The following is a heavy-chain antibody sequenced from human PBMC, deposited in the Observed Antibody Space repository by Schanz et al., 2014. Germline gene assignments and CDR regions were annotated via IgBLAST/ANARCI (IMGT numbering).Heavy chain of an antibody. J-gene: IGHJ6*02. Sequence: EVQLVESGGGLVQPGGSLRLSCAASGFTFSTYAMSWVRQAPGKGLEWVAGFSLDTDRIDYGDSVKGRFTVSWDNSKTSLYLQMNSLRPEDTALYYCTKDILPGGADVWGQGTTVTVSS. CDR1: GFTFSTYA. CDR2: FSLDTDRI. CDR3: TKDILPGGADV. V-gene: IGHV3-9*01. D-gene: IGHD3-3*02.